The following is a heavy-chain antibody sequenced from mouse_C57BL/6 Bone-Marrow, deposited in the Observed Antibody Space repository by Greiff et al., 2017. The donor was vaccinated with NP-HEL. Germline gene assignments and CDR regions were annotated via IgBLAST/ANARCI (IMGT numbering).Heavy chain of an antibody. CDR3: ARRVPSYYFDD. D-gene: IGHD6-1*01. CDR1: GYTFTSYW. V-gene: IGHV1-59*01. J-gene: IGHJ2*01. CDR2: IDPSDSYT. Sequence: QVQLQQPGAELVRPGTSVKLSCKASGYTFTSYWMHWVKQRPGQGLEWIGVIDPSDSYTNYNQKFKGKATLTVDTSSSTAYMQLSSLTSEDSAVYYCARRVPSYYFDDWGQGTTLTVSS.